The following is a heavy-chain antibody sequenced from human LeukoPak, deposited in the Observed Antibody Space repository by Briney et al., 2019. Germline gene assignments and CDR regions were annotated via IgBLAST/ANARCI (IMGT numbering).Heavy chain of an antibody. V-gene: IGHV4-4*02. J-gene: IGHJ4*02. CDR2: IYHSGSP. CDR3: ARVNINNWHSRDH. D-gene: IGHD1-1*01. CDR1: GGSISSNNW. Sequence: SGTLSLTCAVSGGSISSNNWWGWVRQPPGKGLEWIGEIYHSGSPNYNPSLKSRVTISVDKSRNHFSLNLSSVTAADTAVYYCARVNINNWHSRDHWGQGTLVTVSS.